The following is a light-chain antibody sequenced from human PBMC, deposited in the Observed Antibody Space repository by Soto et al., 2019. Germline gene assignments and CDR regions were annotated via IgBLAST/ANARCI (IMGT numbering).Light chain of an antibody. V-gene: IGKV3-15*01. CDR2: RAS. CDR1: ESVNNK. CDR3: HQYNNWFPFT. J-gene: IGKJ5*01. Sequence: EVVLTQSPATLSVSPGERATLSCRASESVNNKLGWYQQKPGQAPRLLIDRASTRATGIPATFSGSGSGTEFTLTISSLQSEDSAVYYCHQYNNWFPFTFGQGTRLEIK.